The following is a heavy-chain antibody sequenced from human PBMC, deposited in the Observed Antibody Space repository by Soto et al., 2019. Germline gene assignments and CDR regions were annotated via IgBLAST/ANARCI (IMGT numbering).Heavy chain of an antibody. V-gene: IGHV4-30-2*01. J-gene: IGHJ5*02. CDR3: AGMPYTSGLRFDP. CDR1: GDSYSISTYS. CDR2: IYQSGVT. Sequence: TSETLSLTCNMSGDSYSISTYSWSWIRQPPGKALQWIGFIYQSGVTSYNPSLASRVSISLDRSNNQCSLKLKSVTAADTAVYFCAGMPYTSGLRFDPWGPGTLVTVSS. D-gene: IGHD6-19*01.